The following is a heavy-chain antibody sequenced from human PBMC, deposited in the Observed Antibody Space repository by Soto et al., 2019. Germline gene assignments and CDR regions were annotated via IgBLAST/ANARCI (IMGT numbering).Heavy chain of an antibody. CDR2: VIQSGSAT. J-gene: IGHJ4*01. Sequence: GGSLRVSCAASGFTFNNYAMTWVRRAPGKGLEWVSTVIQSGSATFYADSVRGRFTISRDNSKNTLYLQLNSLRAEDTAVYHCVRDYYHVSGSSFDIPLDYWGHGTLVTVSS. V-gene: IGHV3-23*01. CDR1: GFTFNNYA. CDR3: VRDYYHVSGSSFDIPLDY. D-gene: IGHD3-10*01.